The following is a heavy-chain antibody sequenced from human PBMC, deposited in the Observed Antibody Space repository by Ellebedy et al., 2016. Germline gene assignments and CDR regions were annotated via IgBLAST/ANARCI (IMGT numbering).Heavy chain of an antibody. CDR3: ARDSPPSYSSSSFDY. J-gene: IGHJ4*02. CDR1: GFTFSSYS. CDR2: ISSSSSTI. Sequence: GGSLRLSCAASGFTFSSYSMNWVRQAPGKGLEWVSYISSSSSTIYYADSVKGRFTISRDNAKNSLYLQMNSLRDEDTAVYYCARDSPPSYSSSSFDYWGQGTLVTVSS. D-gene: IGHD6-6*01. V-gene: IGHV3-48*02.